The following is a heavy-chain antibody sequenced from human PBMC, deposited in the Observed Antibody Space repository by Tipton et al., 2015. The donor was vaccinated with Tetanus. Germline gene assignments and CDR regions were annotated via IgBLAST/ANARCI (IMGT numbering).Heavy chain of an antibody. CDR3: AKEVDVSSGWRNFDY. CDR2: ISDSGGTT. J-gene: IGHJ4*02. V-gene: IGHV3-23*01. D-gene: IGHD3-22*01. Sequence: GSLRLSCAASGFIFSDSYMGWVRRAPGKGLEWVSSISDSGGTTYYAGSVKGRFTLSRDNSKNTLFLHMDPLRAEDTAVYYCAKEVDVSSGWRNFDYWGQGTLVTVSS. CDR1: GFIFSDSY.